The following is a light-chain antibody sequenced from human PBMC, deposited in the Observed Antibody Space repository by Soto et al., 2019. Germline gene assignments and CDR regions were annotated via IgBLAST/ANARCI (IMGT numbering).Light chain of an antibody. J-gene: IGLJ3*02. CDR2: DSN. CDR1: SSNIGNNF. Sequence: QSVLTQPPSVSAAAGQKDTISCSGSSSNIGNNFVSWYQQLPGTAPKLLIYDSNKRPSGIPDRFSGSKSGTSATLGITGLQTGDEADYYCGTWDSSLSAGLFGGGTKVTVL. CDR3: GTWDSSLSAGL. V-gene: IGLV1-51*01.